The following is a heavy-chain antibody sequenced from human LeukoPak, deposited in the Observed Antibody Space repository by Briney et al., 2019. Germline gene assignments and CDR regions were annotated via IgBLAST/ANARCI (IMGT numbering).Heavy chain of an antibody. CDR2: IYYDGDT. D-gene: IGHD3-9*01. Sequence: SETLSLTCTVSDGSMSSCYWSWIRQPPGKGLEWIGYIYYDGDTSYNASLKSRVTISIDTSKNQFSLKLDSVTAADTAMYYCVRDSRNYGIYWGQGTLVTVSS. CDR3: VRDSRNYGIY. J-gene: IGHJ4*02. V-gene: IGHV4-59*01. CDR1: DGSMSSCY.